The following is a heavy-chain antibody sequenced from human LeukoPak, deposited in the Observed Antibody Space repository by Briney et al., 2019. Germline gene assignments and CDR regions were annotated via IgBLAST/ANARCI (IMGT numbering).Heavy chain of an antibody. Sequence: AGGSLRLSCAASGFTVSSNYMSWVRQAPGKGLEWVSVIYSGGSTYYADSVKGRFTISRDNSKNTLYLQMNSLRAEDTAVYYCARDHTIFGVTSNWFDPWGRGTLVTVSS. J-gene: IGHJ5*02. CDR3: ARDHTIFGVTSNWFDP. D-gene: IGHD3-3*01. CDR1: GFTVSSNY. CDR2: IYSGGST. V-gene: IGHV3-66*01.